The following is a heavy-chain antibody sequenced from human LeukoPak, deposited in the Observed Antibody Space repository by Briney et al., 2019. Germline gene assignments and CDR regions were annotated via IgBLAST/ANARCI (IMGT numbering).Heavy chain of an antibody. D-gene: IGHD3-22*01. CDR2: IYHSGST. CDR3: ASTNYYDSSGYSHDAFDI. V-gene: IGHV4-30-2*01. J-gene: IGHJ3*02. CDR1: GGSISSGGYS. Sequence: SETLSLTCAVSGGSISSGGYSWSWIRQPPGKGLEWIGYIYHSGSTYYNPSLKSRATISVDRSKNQFSLKLSSVTAADTAVYYCASTNYYDSSGYSHDAFDIWGQGTMVTVSS.